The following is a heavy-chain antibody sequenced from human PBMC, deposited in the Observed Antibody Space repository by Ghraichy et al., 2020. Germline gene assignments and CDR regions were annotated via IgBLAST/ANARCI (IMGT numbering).Heavy chain of an antibody. CDR1: GGTFSSYA. V-gene: IGHV1-69*13. D-gene: IGHD6-19*01. Sequence: SVKVSCKASGGTFSSYAISWVRQASGQGLEWMGGIIPIFGTANYAQKFQGRVTITADESTSTAYMELSSLRSEDTAVYYCASWAASSGWYGGGGVDYWGQGTLVTVSS. J-gene: IGHJ4*02. CDR2: IIPIFGTA. CDR3: ASWAASSGWYGGGGVDY.